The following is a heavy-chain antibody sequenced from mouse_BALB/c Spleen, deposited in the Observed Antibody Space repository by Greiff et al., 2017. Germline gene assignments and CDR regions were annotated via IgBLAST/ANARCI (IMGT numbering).Heavy chain of an antibody. CDR1: GFSLTGYG. CDR3: ARYYGAYAMDD. CDR2: IWGDGST. Sequence: VQGVESGPGLVAPSQSLSITCTVSGFSLTGYGVNWVRQPPGKGLEWLGMIWGDGSTDYNSALKSRLSISKDNSKSQVFLKMNSLQTDDTARYYCARYYGAYAMDDWGQGTSVTVSS. V-gene: IGHV2-6-7*01. D-gene: IGHD1-1*02. J-gene: IGHJ4*01.